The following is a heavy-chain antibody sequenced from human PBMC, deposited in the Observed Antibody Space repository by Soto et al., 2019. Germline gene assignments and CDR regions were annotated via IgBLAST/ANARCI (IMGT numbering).Heavy chain of an antibody. V-gene: IGHV4-59*01. Sequence: SETLSLTCTVSGGSISSYYWSWIRQPPGKGLEWIGYIYYSGSSNYNPSLKSRVTISVDTSKSQISLKLSSVTAADTAVYYCARAPGIGVDHIDYWGQGTLVTVSS. CDR2: IYYSGSS. CDR1: GGSISSYY. CDR3: ARAPGIGVDHIDY. D-gene: IGHD6-19*01. J-gene: IGHJ4*02.